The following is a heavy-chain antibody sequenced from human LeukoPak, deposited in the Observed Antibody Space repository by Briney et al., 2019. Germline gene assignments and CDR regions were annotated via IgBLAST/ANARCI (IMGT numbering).Heavy chain of an antibody. Sequence: SETLSLTCTVSGVSISSYYWSWIRQPPGKGLEWIGYIYYSGSTNYNPSLKSRVTISVDTSKNQFSLKLSSVTAADTAVYYCARSGGSGSYDPWGQGTLVTASS. V-gene: IGHV4-59*01. CDR3: ARSGGSGSYDP. CDR2: IYYSGST. D-gene: IGHD3-10*01. J-gene: IGHJ5*02. CDR1: GVSISSYY.